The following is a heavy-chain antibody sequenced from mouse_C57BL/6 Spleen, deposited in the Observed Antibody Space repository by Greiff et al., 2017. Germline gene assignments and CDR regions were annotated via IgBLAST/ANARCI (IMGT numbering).Heavy chain of an antibody. J-gene: IGHJ2*01. D-gene: IGHD2-1*01. V-gene: IGHV5-17*01. CDR1: GFTFSDYG. Sequence: EVQLVESGGGLVKPGGSLKLSCAASGFTFSDYGMHWVRQAPEKGLEWVAYISSGSSTIYYADPVKGRFTISRDNAKNTLFLQMTSLRSEDTAMYYCARRNYGNYDDYWGQGTTLTVSS. CDR2: ISSGSSTI. CDR3: ARRNYGNYDDY.